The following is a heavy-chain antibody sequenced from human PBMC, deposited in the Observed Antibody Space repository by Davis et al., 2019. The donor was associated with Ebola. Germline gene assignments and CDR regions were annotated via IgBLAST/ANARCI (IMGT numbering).Heavy chain of an antibody. CDR1: GGSISSYY. Sequence: GSLRLSCTVSGGSISSYYWSWIRQPPGKGLEWIGYIYYSGSTNYNPSLKSRVTISVDTSKNQFSLKLSSVTAADTAVYYCARHAYDFWSGYYSDYYGMDVWGQGTTVTVSS. CDR2: IYYSGST. V-gene: IGHV4-59*08. CDR3: ARHAYDFWSGYYSDYYGMDV. J-gene: IGHJ6*02. D-gene: IGHD3-3*01.